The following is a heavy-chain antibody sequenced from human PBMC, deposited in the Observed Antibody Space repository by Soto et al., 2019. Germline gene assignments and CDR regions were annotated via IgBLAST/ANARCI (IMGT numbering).Heavy chain of an antibody. CDR3: AGGVGATAATFDY. Sequence: QVHLVQSGAEVKKPGASVKVSCKASGDTFTDYAIHWVRQAPRQRLEWLAWINPGNGDTQYSQKFQGRVTLTRDTSATTAYMELSSLRSEDTSVYFCAGGVGATAATFDYWGQGTQVTVSS. CDR1: GDTFTDYA. D-gene: IGHD1-26*01. J-gene: IGHJ4*02. CDR2: INPGNGDT. V-gene: IGHV1-3*01.